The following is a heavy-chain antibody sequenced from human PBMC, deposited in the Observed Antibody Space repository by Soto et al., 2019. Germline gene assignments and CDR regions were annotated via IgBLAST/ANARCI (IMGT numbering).Heavy chain of an antibody. CDR3: ARFFGSVFDY. V-gene: IGHV3-48*02. D-gene: IGHD6-19*01. CDR2: ISTSGATR. Sequence: EVQLVESGGGLVQPGGSLRLSCVASGFTFSTDTMNWVRQAPGKGLEWVAHISTSGATRYYGDSVKGRFTISRDNAKTSLYLQMDSLRNEDTAVYYCARFFGSVFDYWGQGTLVTVSS. J-gene: IGHJ4*02. CDR1: GFTFSTDT.